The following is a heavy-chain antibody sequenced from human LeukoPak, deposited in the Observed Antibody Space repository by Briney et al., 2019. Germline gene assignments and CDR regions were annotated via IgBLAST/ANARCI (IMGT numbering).Heavy chain of an antibody. J-gene: IGHJ4*02. CDR1: GYTFTSYY. Sequence: ASVKVSCKASGYTFTSYYMHWVRQAPGQGLEWMGIINPSGGSTSYAQKFQGRVTMTRDTSTSTVYMELSSLRSEDTAVYYCARDWGAGRTSTDGGQTFDYWGQGTLVTVSS. V-gene: IGHV1-46*01. CDR3: ARDWGAGRTSTDGGQTFDY. D-gene: IGHD1-26*01. CDR2: INPSGGST.